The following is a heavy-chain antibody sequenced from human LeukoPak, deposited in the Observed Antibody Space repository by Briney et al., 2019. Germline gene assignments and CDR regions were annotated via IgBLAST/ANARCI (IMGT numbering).Heavy chain of an antibody. CDR2: ISGSGGST. J-gene: IGHJ4*02. CDR3: AKSQAGDTRGYFDY. Sequence: GGSLRLSCEASGFTFSSYAMNWVRQAPGRGLEWVSAISGSGGSTYYADSVKGRFTISRDNSKNTLYLQMNSLRAEDTAVYYCAKSQAGDTRGYFDYWGQGTLVTVSS. V-gene: IGHV3-23*01. D-gene: IGHD1-26*01. CDR1: GFTFSSYA.